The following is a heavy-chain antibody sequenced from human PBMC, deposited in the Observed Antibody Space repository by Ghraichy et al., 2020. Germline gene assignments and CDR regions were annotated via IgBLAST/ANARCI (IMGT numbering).Heavy chain of an antibody. D-gene: IGHD2-15*01. CDR2: ISGSGGST. CDR3: AKLAFPYCSGGSCENWFDP. Sequence: GGSLRLSCAASGFTFSSYAMSWVRQAPGKGLEWVSAISGSGGSTYYADSVKGRFTISRDNSKNTLYLQMNSLRAEDTAVYYCAKLAFPYCSGGSCENWFDPWGQGTLVTVSS. CDR1: GFTFSSYA. V-gene: IGHV3-23*01. J-gene: IGHJ5*02.